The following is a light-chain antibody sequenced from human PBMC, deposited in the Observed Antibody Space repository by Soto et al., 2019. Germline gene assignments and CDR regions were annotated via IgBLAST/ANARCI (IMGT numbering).Light chain of an antibody. CDR1: SGDVGGYNF. Sequence: QSVLTQPASVSGSPGQSITISCTGTSGDVGGYNFVSWYQQHPGRAPKLLIYDFNDRPSGVSNRFSGSKSGNTASLIISGLQAEDDADYYCSSYTSSSTVIFGGGTKLTVL. CDR2: DFN. CDR3: SSYTSSSTVI. J-gene: IGLJ2*01. V-gene: IGLV2-14*01.